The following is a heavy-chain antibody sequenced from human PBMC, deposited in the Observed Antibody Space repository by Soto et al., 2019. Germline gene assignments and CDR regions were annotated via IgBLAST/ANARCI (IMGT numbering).Heavy chain of an antibody. V-gene: IGHV3-33*01. J-gene: IGHJ6*02. CDR1: GFTFSSYG. D-gene: IGHD6-13*01. Sequence: QVQLVESGGGVVQPGRSLRLSCAASGFTFSSYGMHWVRQAPGKGLEWVAVIWYDGSNKYYADSVKGRVTISSDNSKNTLYVPMHRLRVEDTAVYYCARDIRSYEIAAAGGFRNYDYGMDVWGHGNTVTVAS. CDR3: ARDIRSYEIAAAGGFRNYDYGMDV. CDR2: IWYDGSNK.